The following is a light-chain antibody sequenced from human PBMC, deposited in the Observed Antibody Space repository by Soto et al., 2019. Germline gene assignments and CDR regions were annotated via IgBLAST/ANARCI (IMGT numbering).Light chain of an antibody. J-gene: IGKJ4*01. CDR2: DAS. CDR1: RDIAHY. Sequence: DIQLTQSPSSLSASVGDRITITCQASRDIAHYLSWYQQKPGKAPQLLVYDASKLQTGVPSRFSGSASGTDFTFAISSLQPEDRATYYCQQDDDLPLTFGGGTKVEIK. CDR3: QQDDDLPLT. V-gene: IGKV1-33*01.